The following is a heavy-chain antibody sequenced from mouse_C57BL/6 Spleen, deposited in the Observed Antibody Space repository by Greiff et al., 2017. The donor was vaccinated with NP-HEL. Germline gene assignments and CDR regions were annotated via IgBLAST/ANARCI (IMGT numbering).Heavy chain of an antibody. V-gene: IGHV1-82*01. CDR3: AVITTVVATNFDY. Sequence: QVQLQQSGPELVKPGASVKISCKASGYAFSSSWMNWVKQRPGKGLEWIGRIYPGDGDTNYNGKFKGKATLTADKSSSTAYMKLSSLTSEDSAVYFCAVITTVVATNFDYWGQGTTLAVSS. CDR1: GYAFSSSW. D-gene: IGHD1-1*01. J-gene: IGHJ2*01. CDR2: IYPGDGDT.